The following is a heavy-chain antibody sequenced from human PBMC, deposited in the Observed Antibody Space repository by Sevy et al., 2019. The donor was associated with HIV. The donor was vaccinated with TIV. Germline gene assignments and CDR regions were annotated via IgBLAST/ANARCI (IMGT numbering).Heavy chain of an antibody. J-gene: IGHJ4*02. Sequence: GGSLRLSCAASGFTLGSYTMYWVRQAPGEGLEWVASISDTGGSTYYEHSVKGRFTISRDVSKGLLYLQMNSLTAEDTAIFYCANTLQKLPFHPHYFDYWGQGTLVTVSS. D-gene: IGHD2-21*02. CDR3: ANTLQKLPFHPHYFDY. CDR2: ISDTGGST. CDR1: GFTLGSYT. V-gene: IGHV3-23*01.